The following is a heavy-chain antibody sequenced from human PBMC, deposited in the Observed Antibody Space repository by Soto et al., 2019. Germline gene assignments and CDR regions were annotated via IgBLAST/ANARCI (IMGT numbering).Heavy chain of an antibody. CDR3: ARGSSGYYFGY. J-gene: IGHJ4*02. D-gene: IGHD3-22*01. V-gene: IGHV3-48*02. CDR1: GFTFSSYS. CDR2: ISTSSSTI. Sequence: GGSLRLSCAASGFTFSSYSMNWVRQAPGKGLEWVSYISTSSSTIYYADSVKGRFTISRDNAKNSLYLQMNSLRDDDTAVYYCARGSSGYYFGYWGQGTLVTVSS.